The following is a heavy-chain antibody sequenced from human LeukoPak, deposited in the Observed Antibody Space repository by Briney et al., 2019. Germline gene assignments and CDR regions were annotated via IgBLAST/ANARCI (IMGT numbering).Heavy chain of an antibody. CDR2: ISGSGVGT. D-gene: IGHD4-11*01. J-gene: IGHJ4*02. CDR1: GFTFSNYG. Sequence: GGTLRLSCAASGFTFSNYGMSWARQAPGKGLEWVSGISGSGVGTYYADSVKGRFTISRDNAKNLLYLQMNSLRAEDTAVYYCAARVNWGTTVSDYWGQGTLVTVSA. V-gene: IGHV3-23*01. CDR3: AARVNWGTTVSDY.